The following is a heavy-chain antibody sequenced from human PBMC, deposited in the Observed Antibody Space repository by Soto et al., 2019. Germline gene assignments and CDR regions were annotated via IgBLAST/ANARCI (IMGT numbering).Heavy chain of an antibody. CDR2: ISSDGKNT. CDR3: ARDQTVLWFDP. CDR1: RFTFRSYA. Sequence: QVQLVESGGGVVQPGRSLRLSCAASRFTFRSYAMHWVRQAPGKGLEWVAVISSDGKNTHYADSVRGRFTISRDDPNNTLYLQMDSLRAEDTAVYYCARDQTVLWFDPWGQGTLVTVSS. V-gene: IGHV3-30*04. D-gene: IGHD4-4*01. J-gene: IGHJ5*02.